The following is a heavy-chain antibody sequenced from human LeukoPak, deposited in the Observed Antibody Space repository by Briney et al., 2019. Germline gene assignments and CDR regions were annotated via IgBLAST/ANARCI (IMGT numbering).Heavy chain of an antibody. D-gene: IGHD2-8*01. V-gene: IGHV4-34*01. CDR3: SRENGAFSPFGY. CDR2: INHSGST. J-gene: IGHJ4*02. CDR1: GGSFSGYY. Sequence: SETLSLTCAVYGGSFSGYYWSWIRQPPGKGLEWIGEINHSGSTNYNPSLESRVTVSLDKSKNQLSLNLTSVTAADTAVYYCSRENGAFSPFGYWGQGTLVTVLS.